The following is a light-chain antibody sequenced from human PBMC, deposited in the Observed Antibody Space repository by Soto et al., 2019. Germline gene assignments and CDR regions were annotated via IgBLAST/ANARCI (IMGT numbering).Light chain of an antibody. CDR2: DAS. Sequence: DIQMTQSPSTLSASVGDRVTITCRASQTISNWLAGYQQKPGKAPKVLIFDASTLDGGVPSRFSGRRSGTDFTLTISSLQPSDFATYYCQQYNAYPLTFGGGTQVEI. J-gene: IGKJ4*01. CDR3: QQYNAYPLT. CDR1: QTISNW. V-gene: IGKV1-5*01.